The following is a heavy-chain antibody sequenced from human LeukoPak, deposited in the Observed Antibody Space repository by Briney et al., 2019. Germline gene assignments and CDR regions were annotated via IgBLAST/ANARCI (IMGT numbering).Heavy chain of an antibody. CDR2: INPNSGGT. CDR3: ARCSRAGSINCNY. CDR1: GYTFTGYY. J-gene: IGHJ4*02. Sequence: ASVKVSCKASGYTFTGYYMRWVRQAPGQGLEWMGWINPNSGGTNYAQKFQGRVTMTRDTSISTAYMELSRLRSDDTAVYYCARCSRAGSINCNYWGQGTLVTASS. D-gene: IGHD3-10*01. V-gene: IGHV1-2*02.